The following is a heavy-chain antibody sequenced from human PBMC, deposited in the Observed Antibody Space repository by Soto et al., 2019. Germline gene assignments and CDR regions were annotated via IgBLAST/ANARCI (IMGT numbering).Heavy chain of an antibody. CDR2: TNPNSCDT. J-gene: IGHJ4*02. D-gene: IGHD4-17*01. CDR1: GYTFTGHY. V-gene: IGHV1-2*02. Sequence: QVQLVQSGAEVKKPGASVKVSCKASGYTFTGHYMHWVRQAPGQGLEWMGWTNPNSCDTNYAQKFQGRVTMTRDTSISTVYMELSRLTSDDTAVYYCARGINTVTTSFLFSFDYWGQGTLVTVSS. CDR3: ARGINTVTTSFLFSFDY.